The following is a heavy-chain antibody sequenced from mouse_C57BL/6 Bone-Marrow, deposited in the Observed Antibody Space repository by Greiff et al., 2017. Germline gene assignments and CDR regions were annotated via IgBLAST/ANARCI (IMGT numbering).Heavy chain of an antibody. CDR1: GFSLTSYA. J-gene: IGHJ3*01. Sequence: VKVVESGPGLVAPSQSLSITCTVSGFSLTSYAISWVRQPPGKGLEWLGVIWTGGGPNSNSALKSRLSISKDNSKSQVFLKMNRLQTDDTARYYCARKGTAQSFAYWGQGTLVTVSA. D-gene: IGHD3-2*02. CDR3: ARKGTAQSFAY. V-gene: IGHV2-9-1*01. CDR2: IWTGGGP.